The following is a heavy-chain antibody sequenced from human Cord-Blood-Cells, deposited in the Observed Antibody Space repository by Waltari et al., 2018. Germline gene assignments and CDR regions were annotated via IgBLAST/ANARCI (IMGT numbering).Heavy chain of an antibody. CDR3: ARDQVGFGDIYYFDY. CDR1: GFTVSSNY. CDR2: IYSGGST. D-gene: IGHD3-10*01. V-gene: IGHV3-53*01. Sequence: EVQLVESGGGLIQPGGSLRLSCAASGFTVSSNYMSWVRQAPGKGLEWVSVIYSGGSTYYADSVKGRFTISRDNSKNTLYLQMNSLRAEDTAVYYCARDQVGFGDIYYFDYWGQGTLVTVSS. J-gene: IGHJ4*02.